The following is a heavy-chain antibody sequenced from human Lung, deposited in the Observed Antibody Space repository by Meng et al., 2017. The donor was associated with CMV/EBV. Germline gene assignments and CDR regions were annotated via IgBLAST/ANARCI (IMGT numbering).Heavy chain of an antibody. Sequence: CAASGFTVSSNYMSWVLQAPGKGLGWVSVIYSGGSTYYADSVKGRFTISRDNSKNTLYLQMNSLRAEDTAVYYCARCIAARRNWYFDLWGRGTLVTVSS. J-gene: IGHJ2*01. CDR1: GFTVSSNY. CDR2: IYSGGST. D-gene: IGHD6-6*01. V-gene: IGHV3-53*01. CDR3: ARCIAARRNWYFDL.